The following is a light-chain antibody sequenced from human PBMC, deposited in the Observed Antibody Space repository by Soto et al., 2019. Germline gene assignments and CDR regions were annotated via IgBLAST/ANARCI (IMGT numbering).Light chain of an antibody. J-gene: IGKJ2*01. CDR3: QQYNNWPYT. V-gene: IGKV3-15*01. CDR1: QHVSSN. CDR2: RAS. Sequence: EIVMPQSPATLSVSPGGSATLSCRASQHVSSNFAWYRQKPGQAPTLLIYRASTRATGIPARFRGSGSGTECTLTISSLQSEDFAVYDGQQYNNWPYTFGQGTKLEIK.